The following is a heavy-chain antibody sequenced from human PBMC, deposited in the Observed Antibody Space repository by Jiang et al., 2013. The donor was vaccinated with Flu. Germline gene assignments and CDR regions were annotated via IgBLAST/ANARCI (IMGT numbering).Heavy chain of an antibody. CDR2: IDWDDDK. V-gene: IGHV2-70*04. Sequence: TLTCTFSGFSLSTSGMRVSWIRQPPGKALEWLARIDWDDDKFYSTSLKTRLTISKDTSKNQVVLTMTNMDPVDTATYYCARIAVAGTGIDYWGQGTLVTVSS. CDR3: ARIAVAGTGIDY. D-gene: IGHD6-19*01. CDR1: GFSLSTSGMR. J-gene: IGHJ4*02.